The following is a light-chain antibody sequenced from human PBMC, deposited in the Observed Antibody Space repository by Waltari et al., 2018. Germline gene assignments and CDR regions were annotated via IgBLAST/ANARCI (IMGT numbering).Light chain of an antibody. CDR1: SSDVGGYNL. CDR2: EGT. J-gene: IGLJ2*01. V-gene: IGLV2-23*03. CDR3: CSFAGSSTFE. Sequence: QSALTQPASVSGSRGQSITISCTGTSSDVGGYNLVSWYQQHPGKAPKLIIYEGTRRASGFSNRFSGSKSGNTASLTIFGLQAEDEADYYCCSFAGSSTFEFGGGTKLTVL.